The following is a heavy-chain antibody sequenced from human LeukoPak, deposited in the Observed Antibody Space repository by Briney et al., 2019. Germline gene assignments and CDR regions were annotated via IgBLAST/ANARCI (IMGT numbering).Heavy chain of an antibody. CDR3: ARDAEFYYYDSSGYRPRGVYFDY. CDR2: IYTSGST. J-gene: IGHJ4*02. D-gene: IGHD3-22*01. V-gene: IGHV4-4*07. CDR1: GGSISSYY. Sequence: SETLFLTCTVSGGSISSYYWSWIRQPAGKGLEWIGRIYTSGSTNYNPSLKSRVTISVDKSKNQFSLKLSSVTAADTAVYYCARDAEFYYYDSSGYRPRGVYFDYWGQGTLVTVSS.